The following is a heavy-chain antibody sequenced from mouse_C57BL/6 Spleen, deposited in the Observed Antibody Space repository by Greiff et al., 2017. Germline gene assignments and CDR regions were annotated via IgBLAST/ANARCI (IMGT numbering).Heavy chain of an antibody. V-gene: IGHV14-4*01. J-gene: IGHJ4*01. CDR3: TSPIPTVVAGAMDY. D-gene: IGHD1-1*01. Sequence: EVQLQESGAELVRPGASVKLSCTASGFNIKDDYMHWVKQRPEQGLEWIGWIDPENGDTEYASKFQGKATITADTSSNTAYLQLSSLTSEDTAGYYCTSPIPTVVAGAMDYWGQGTSVTVSS. CDR2: IDPENGDT. CDR1: GFNIKDDY.